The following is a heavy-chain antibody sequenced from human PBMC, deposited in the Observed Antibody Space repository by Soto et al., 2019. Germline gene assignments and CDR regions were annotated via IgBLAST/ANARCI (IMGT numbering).Heavy chain of an antibody. CDR3: ARWVVAARYSYGLDV. CDR1: GGSISSGAYY. CDR2: IYYTGST. D-gene: IGHD2-15*01. Sequence: QVQLQESGPGLVKPSQTLSLTCTVSGGSISSGAYYWSWIRQPPGKGLEWIGYIYYTGSTYYNPSLKSRVALSVDTSKTQFSRTLASVTAADTAVYYCARWVVAARYSYGLDVWGQGTTVTVSS. V-gene: IGHV4-30-4*01. J-gene: IGHJ6*02.